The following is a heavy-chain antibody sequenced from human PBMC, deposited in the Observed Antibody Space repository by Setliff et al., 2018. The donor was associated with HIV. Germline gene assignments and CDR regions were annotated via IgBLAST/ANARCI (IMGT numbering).Heavy chain of an antibody. CDR3: ARDNLYYNLWNGSPVYGMDV. Sequence: PSETLSLTCTVSGASISSYYWTWIRQPPGKGLEYIGYIYHFGNTNYNPSLKSRVTMSVDTSKNQFSLKLSSVTAADTAIYYCARDNLYYNLWNGSPVYGMDVWGQGTTVTSP. J-gene: IGHJ6*02. CDR2: IYHFGNT. V-gene: IGHV4-59*12. CDR1: GASISSYY. D-gene: IGHD3-3*01.